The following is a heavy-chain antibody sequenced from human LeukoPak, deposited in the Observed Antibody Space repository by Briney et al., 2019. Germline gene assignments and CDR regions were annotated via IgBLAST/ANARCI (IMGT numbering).Heavy chain of an antibody. CDR3: ARHVRFLEWLLQGSYFDY. CDR2: IYYSGST. Sequence: PSETLSLTCTVSGGSISSSSYYWGWIRQPPGKGLEWIASIYYSGSTYYNPSLKSRVTISVDTSKNQFSLKLSSVTAADTAVYYCARHVRFLEWLLQGSYFDYWGQGTLVTVSS. J-gene: IGHJ4*02. D-gene: IGHD3-3*01. V-gene: IGHV4-39*01. CDR1: GGSISSSSYY.